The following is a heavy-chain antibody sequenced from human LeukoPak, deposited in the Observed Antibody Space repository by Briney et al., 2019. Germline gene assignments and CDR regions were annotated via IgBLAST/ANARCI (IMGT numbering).Heavy chain of an antibody. Sequence: GSLRLSCAASGFTFSSYAMSWVRQAPGKGLEWVSAISGSGGSTYYADSVKGRFTISRDNSKNTLYLQMNSLRAEDTAVYYCAKEEHYDSSGYSSAYFDYWGQGTLVTVSS. CDR2: ISGSGGST. V-gene: IGHV3-23*01. D-gene: IGHD3-22*01. CDR3: AKEEHYDSSGYSSAYFDY. J-gene: IGHJ4*02. CDR1: GFTFSSYA.